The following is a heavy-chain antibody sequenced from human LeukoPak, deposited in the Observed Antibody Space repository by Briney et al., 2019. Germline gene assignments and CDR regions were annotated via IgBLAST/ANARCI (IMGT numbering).Heavy chain of an antibody. CDR3: ARGVWGRSGYSVGY. V-gene: IGHV3-48*04. J-gene: IGHJ4*02. CDR2: ISSSGGTI. CDR1: GFTFSSYW. Sequence: GGSLRLSCAASGFTFSSYWMNWVRQAPGKGLEWVSYISSSGGTINYADSVKGRFTISRDTAKNSLYLQMNSLRAEDTAVYYCARGVWGRSGYSVGYWGQGTLVTVSS. D-gene: IGHD3-22*01.